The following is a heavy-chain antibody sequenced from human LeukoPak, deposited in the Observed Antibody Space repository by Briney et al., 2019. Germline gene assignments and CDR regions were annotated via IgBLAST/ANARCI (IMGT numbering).Heavy chain of an antibody. V-gene: IGHV4-31*03. Sequence: PSQTLSLTCTVSGGSISSGGYYWSWIRQHPGKGLEWIGYIYYSGSTYYNPSLKSRVTISVDTSRNQFSLKLSSVTAADTAVYYCARTAMALLGAFDIWGQGTMVTVSS. CDR2: IYYSGST. J-gene: IGHJ3*02. CDR3: ARTAMALLGAFDI. D-gene: IGHD5-18*01. CDR1: GGSISSGGYY.